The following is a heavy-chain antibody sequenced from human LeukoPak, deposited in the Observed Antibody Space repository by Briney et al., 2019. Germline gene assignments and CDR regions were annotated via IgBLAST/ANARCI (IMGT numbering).Heavy chain of an antibody. J-gene: IGHJ4*02. CDR1: GFTFSSYG. CDR2: IWYDGSNK. Sequence: PGGSLRLSCAASGFTFSSYGMHWVRQAPGKGLEWVAVIWYDGSNKYYADSVKGRFTISRDNSKNTLYLQMNSLRAEDTAVYYCAKDRIRGANIGSFDYWGQGTLVTVSS. V-gene: IGHV3-33*06. CDR3: AKDRIRGANIGSFDY. D-gene: IGHD3-10*01.